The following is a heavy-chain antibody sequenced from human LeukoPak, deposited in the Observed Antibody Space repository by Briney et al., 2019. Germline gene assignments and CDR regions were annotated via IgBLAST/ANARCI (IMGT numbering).Heavy chain of an antibody. CDR1: GYTFTSYY. D-gene: IGHD2-2*01. Sequence: ASVKVSCKTSGYTFTSYYIHWVRQAPGKGLEWMGGFDPEDGETIYAQKFQGRVTMTEDTSTDTAYMELSSLRSEDTAVYYCATDLPYLVPAAPNGNYWGQGTLVTVSS. CDR3: ATDLPYLVPAAPNGNY. J-gene: IGHJ4*02. CDR2: FDPEDGET. V-gene: IGHV1-24*01.